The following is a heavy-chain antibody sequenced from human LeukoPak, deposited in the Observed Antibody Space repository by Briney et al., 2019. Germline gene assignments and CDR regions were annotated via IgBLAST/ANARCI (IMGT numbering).Heavy chain of an antibody. CDR3: ARVGSYYAFWSGYSGVDAFDI. CDR1: GYTFTGYY. V-gene: IGHV1-2*02. Sequence: ASVKVSCKASGYTFTGYYMHWVRQAPGQGLEWMGWINPNSGGTNYAQKFQGRVTMTRDTSISTAYMELSRLRSDDTAVYYCARVGSYYAFWSGYSGVDAFDIWGQGTMVTVSS. D-gene: IGHD3-3*01. J-gene: IGHJ3*02. CDR2: INPNSGGT.